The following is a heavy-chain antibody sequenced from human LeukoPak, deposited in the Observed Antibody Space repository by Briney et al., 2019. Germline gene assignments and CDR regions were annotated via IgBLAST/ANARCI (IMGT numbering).Heavy chain of an antibody. CDR3: AKGLSSSGELLDY. J-gene: IGHJ4*02. CDR2: ISYDGSNK. Sequence: GGSLRLSCAASGFTFSSYGMHWVRQAPGTGLEWVAVISYDGSNKYYADSVKGRFTISRDNSKNTLYLQMNILRAEDTAVYYCAKGLSSSGELLDYWGQGTLVTVSS. V-gene: IGHV3-30*18. CDR1: GFTFSSYG. D-gene: IGHD1-26*01.